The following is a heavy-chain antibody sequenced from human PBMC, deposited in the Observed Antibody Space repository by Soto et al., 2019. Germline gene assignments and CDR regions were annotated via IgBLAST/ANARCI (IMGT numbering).Heavy chain of an antibody. V-gene: IGHV1-8*01. Sequence: QVQLVQSGAEVKKPGASVKVSCKASGYTFTTYDINWVRQATGQGLEWIGWMSPKTGNTGYAQNFKGRVNMTNNPTISIDYIELSSMTSEDKAVYYCARGPNNRGFDPWGQGTLVHVSS. J-gene: IGHJ5*02. CDR3: ARGPNNRGFDP. CDR1: GYTFTTYD. CDR2: MSPKTGNT. D-gene: IGHD7-27*01.